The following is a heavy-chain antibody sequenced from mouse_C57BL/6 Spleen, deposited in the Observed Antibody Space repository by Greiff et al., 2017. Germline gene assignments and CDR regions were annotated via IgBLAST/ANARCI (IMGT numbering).Heavy chain of an antibody. D-gene: IGHD2-4*01. CDR3: ARDDYDGAY. V-gene: IGHV3-6*01. CDR1: GYSITSGYY. CDR2: ISYDGSN. Sequence: EVKVEESGPGLVKPSPSLSLTCSVTGYSITSGYYWNWIRQFPGNKLEWMGYISYDGSNNYNPSLKNRISITRDTSKNQFFLKLNSVTTEDTATYCCARDDYDGAYWGQGTLVTVSA. J-gene: IGHJ3*01.